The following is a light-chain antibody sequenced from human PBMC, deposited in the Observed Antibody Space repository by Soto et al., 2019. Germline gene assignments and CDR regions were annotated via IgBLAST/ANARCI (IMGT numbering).Light chain of an antibody. V-gene: IGLV2-11*01. CDR3: CSYAAGQTLV. Sequence: QSALTQPRSVSGSPGQSVTISCSGTSSDVGGYDYVSWYQQHPGKAPTLIIYHVAQRPSGVPDRFSASKSGTTASLTISGLQVEDEAEYFCCSYAAGQTLVFGGGTKLTVL. CDR1: SSDVGGYDY. J-gene: IGLJ2*01. CDR2: HVA.